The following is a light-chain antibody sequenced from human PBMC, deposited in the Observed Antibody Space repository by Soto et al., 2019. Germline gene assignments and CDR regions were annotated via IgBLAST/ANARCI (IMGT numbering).Light chain of an antibody. V-gene: IGKV3-15*01. CDR2: GAS. J-gene: IGKJ4*01. CDR1: QSVSSN. Sequence: EIVMTQSPATLSVSPGERATLSCRASQSVSSNLAWYQQKPGQAPRLLIYGASTRATGIPARFSGSGSGKEFTLTISSLQSEDFAVYYCQQYNNWPSLTFGGGTKVDIK. CDR3: QQYNNWPSLT.